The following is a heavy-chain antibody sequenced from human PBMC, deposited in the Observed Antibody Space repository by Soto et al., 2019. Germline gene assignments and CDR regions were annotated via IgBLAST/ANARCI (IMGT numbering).Heavy chain of an antibody. Sequence: PGGSLRLSCAASGFTFSSYEMNWVRQAPGRGLEWVSYISSSGSTIYYADSVKGRFTISRDNAKNSLYLQMNSLRAEDTAVYYCARANGGSSWHLAGFDPWGQGTLVTVSS. J-gene: IGHJ5*02. V-gene: IGHV3-48*03. CDR3: ARANGGSSWHLAGFDP. CDR2: ISSSGSTI. D-gene: IGHD6-13*01. CDR1: GFTFSSYE.